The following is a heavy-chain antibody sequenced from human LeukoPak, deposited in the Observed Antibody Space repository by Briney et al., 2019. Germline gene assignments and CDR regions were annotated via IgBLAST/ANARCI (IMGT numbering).Heavy chain of an antibody. CDR3: ARDRGYYDSSGYHYYYYGMDV. D-gene: IGHD3-22*01. V-gene: IGHV4-59*01. CDR1: GGSISSYY. J-gene: IGHJ6*02. CDR2: IYYSGST. Sequence: SETLSLTCTVSGGSISSYYWSWIRQPPGKGLEWIGYIYYSGSTSYNPSLKSRVTISVDTSKNQLSLKLSSVTAADTAVYYCARDRGYYDSSGYHYYYYGMDVWGQGTTVTVSS.